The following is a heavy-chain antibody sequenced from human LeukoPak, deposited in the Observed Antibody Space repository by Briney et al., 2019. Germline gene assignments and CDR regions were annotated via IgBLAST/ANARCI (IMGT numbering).Heavy chain of an antibody. D-gene: IGHD1-26*01. Sequence: GGSLRLSCVAPGFSLDDDAMHWVRQAPGKGLEWVSGISWNSGGLGYAHSVKGRFTVSRDNANNVLYLQMNSLRAEDTAVYYCARDPTYYLRYGYFDSWGQGTLVTVSS. CDR3: ARDPTYYLRYGYFDS. J-gene: IGHJ4*02. CDR2: ISWNSGGL. CDR1: GFSLDDDA. V-gene: IGHV3-9*01.